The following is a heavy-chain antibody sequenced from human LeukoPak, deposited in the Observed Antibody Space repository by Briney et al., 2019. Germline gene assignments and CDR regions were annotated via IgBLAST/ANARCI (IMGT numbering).Heavy chain of an antibody. CDR3: ARRRLGYYFDY. J-gene: IGHJ4*02. CDR2: INPRGST. D-gene: IGHD5-24*01. Sequence: SETLSLTCGVYGGSFSGYYWSWIRQPPGKGLEWIGEINPRGSTNYNPSLKSRVTLSADTSRNRFSLTLNSVTAADTAVYYCARRRLGYYFDYWGQGTLVTVSS. CDR1: GGSFSGYY. V-gene: IGHV4-34*01.